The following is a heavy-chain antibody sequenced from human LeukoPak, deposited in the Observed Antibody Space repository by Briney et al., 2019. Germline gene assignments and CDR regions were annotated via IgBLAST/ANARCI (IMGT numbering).Heavy chain of an antibody. D-gene: IGHD3-9*01. CDR3: DWLRSLDDLASSFSL. Sequence: GGSLRLSCVGSGFTFSVAWMSWVRQAPGKGLEWVGRIKSKGGGETTDYAAPVKGRFIISRDDSRNTIFLQMTSLTAEDTDTYYCDWLRSLDDLASSFSLWGQGTRVTVSS. CDR1: GFTFSVAW. CDR2: IKSKGGGETT. V-gene: IGHV3-15*01. J-gene: IGHJ4*02.